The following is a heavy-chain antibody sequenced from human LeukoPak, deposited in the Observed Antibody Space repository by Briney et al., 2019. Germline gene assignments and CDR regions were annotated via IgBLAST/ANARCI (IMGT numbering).Heavy chain of an antibody. D-gene: IGHD2-2*02. CDR3: AKTSDQLLYSKFDY. V-gene: IGHV3-30*02. Sequence: GGSLRLSCAASGFTFSTYGMHWVRQAPGKGLEWVAFIRYDGDFKYYADSVKGRFTISRDNSKNTLYLQMNSLRAEDTAVYYCAKTSDQLLYSKFDYWGQGTLVTVSS. J-gene: IGHJ4*02. CDR2: IRYDGDFK. CDR1: GFTFSTYG.